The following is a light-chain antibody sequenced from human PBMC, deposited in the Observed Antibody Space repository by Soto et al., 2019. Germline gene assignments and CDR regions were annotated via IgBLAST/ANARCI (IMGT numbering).Light chain of an antibody. CDR3: QKSFSTPRT. J-gene: IGKJ1*01. CDR2: AAS. Sequence: DIQITQSPAALSASLVDRVTITCRASQTISDFLNWYQHKPGKAPKLLIYAASSLQGGVPSRFSGSGSGTNFTLTISGLQSEDLATYFCQKSFSTPRTFGQGTKVDIK. V-gene: IGKV1-39*01. CDR1: QTISDF.